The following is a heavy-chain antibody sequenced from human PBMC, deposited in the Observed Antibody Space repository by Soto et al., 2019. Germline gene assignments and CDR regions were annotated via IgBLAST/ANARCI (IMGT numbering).Heavy chain of an antibody. D-gene: IGHD6-6*01. J-gene: IGHJ6*02. CDR2: INHGGST. V-gene: IGHV4-34*01. CDR1: GGSFSGYY. CDR3: ARGRLAPSEYYYYYYGMDV. Sequence: PSETLSLTCAVYGGSFSGYYWSWIRQPPGKGLEWIGEINHGGSTNYSPSLKSRVTISVDTSKNQFSLKLSSVTAADTAVYYCARGRLAPSEYYYYYYGMDVWGQGTTVTVSS.